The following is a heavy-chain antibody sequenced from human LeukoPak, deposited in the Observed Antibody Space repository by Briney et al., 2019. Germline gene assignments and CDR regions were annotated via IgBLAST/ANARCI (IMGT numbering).Heavy chain of an antibody. CDR1: GGSISSSSYY. D-gene: IGHD2-8*01. CDR3: AITTCEDCTNGVCKDSFDF. Sequence: SETLSLTCTVSGGSISSSSYYWGWIRQPPGKGLEWIGSIYYSGSTYYNPSLKSRVTIFVDTSKNQFSLKLSSVTAADTAVVYCAITTCEDCTNGVCKDSFDFWGQGTMVTVSS. J-gene: IGHJ3*01. CDR2: IYYSGST. V-gene: IGHV4-39*01.